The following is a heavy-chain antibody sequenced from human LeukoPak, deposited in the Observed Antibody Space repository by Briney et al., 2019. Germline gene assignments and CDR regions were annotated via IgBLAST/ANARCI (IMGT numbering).Heavy chain of an antibody. Sequence: ASVKVSCKASGYTFTGYYMHWVRQAPGQGLEWMGWINPNSGAKDYAEKFQGRVTVTRDTSISTSYLELSRLRPDDTAVYYCVVNEYDYVWGSYRSFHWGQGTLVTVSS. CDR3: VVNEYDYVWGSYRSFH. J-gene: IGHJ4*02. V-gene: IGHV1-2*02. CDR1: GYTFTGYY. D-gene: IGHD3-16*02. CDR2: INPNSGAK.